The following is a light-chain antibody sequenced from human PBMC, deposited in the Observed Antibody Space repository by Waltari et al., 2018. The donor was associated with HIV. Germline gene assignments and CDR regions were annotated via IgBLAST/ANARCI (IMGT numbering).Light chain of an antibody. CDR1: TSNIGGNT. CDR2: SNK. V-gene: IGLV1-44*01. J-gene: IGLJ1*01. CDR3: AAWDDSLKGGA. Sequence: QSVLAQPPSASGTPGQRVTISCSGSTSNIGGNTVSWYQQLPGTAPKPLIYSNKQRPSGVPDRFSGSTSGTSASLVISGLQSEDEADYYCAAWDDSLKGGAFGPGTKVTVL.